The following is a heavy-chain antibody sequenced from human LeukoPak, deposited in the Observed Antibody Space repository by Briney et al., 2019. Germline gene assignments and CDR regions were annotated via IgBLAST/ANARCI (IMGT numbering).Heavy chain of an antibody. V-gene: IGHV4-34*01. D-gene: IGHD2-15*01. CDR1: GGSFSGYY. CDR2: INHSGST. CDR3: ARFAYCSGGSCYLVGRIYNWFDP. Sequence: ASETLSLTCAVYGGSFSGYYWSWIRQPPGKGLEWIGEINHSGSTNCNPSLKSRVTISVDTSKNQFSLKLSSVTAADTAVYYCARFAYCSGGSCYLVGRIYNWFDPWGQGTLVTVSS. J-gene: IGHJ5*02.